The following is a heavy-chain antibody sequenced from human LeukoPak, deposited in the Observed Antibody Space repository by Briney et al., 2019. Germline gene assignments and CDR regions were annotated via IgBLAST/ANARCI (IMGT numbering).Heavy chain of an antibody. J-gene: IGHJ6*03. CDR2: INHSGST. CDR3: ARRGPRGVRGVIVRSPYYYMDV. CDR1: GGSFSGYY. Sequence: MSSETLSLTCDVYGGSFSGYYWSWIRQPPEKGLEWIGEINHSGSTNYNPSLKSRVTISVDTSKNQFSLKLSSVTAADTAVYYCARRGPRGVRGVIVRSPYYYMDVWGKGTTVTISS. V-gene: IGHV4-34*01. D-gene: IGHD3-10*01.